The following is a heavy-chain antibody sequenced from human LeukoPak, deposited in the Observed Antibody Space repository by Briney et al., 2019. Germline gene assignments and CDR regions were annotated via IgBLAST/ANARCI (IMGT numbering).Heavy chain of an antibody. CDR3: TKDLYTVTGDY. CDR1: GFTFSTYA. V-gene: IGHV3-23*01. J-gene: IGHJ4*02. D-gene: IGHD4-11*01. CDR2: ISSNGGST. Sequence: PGGSLRLSCAASGFTFSTYAMSWVRQAPGKGLEWVSLISSNGGSTRYADSVKGRFTISRDNSKNTLYLQMKSLRAEDTAVYYCTKDLYTVTGDYWGQGTLVTVSS.